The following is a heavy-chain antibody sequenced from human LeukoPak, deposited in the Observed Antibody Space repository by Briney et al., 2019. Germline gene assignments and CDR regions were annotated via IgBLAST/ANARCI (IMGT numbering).Heavy chain of an antibody. CDR3: AKDANYFDSGSYLIPIDF. D-gene: IGHD1-26*01. V-gene: IGHV3-23*01. CDR1: GFTFSRNA. Sequence: GGSLRLSCAVSGFTFSRNAMKWVRQAPGKGLEWVASISGNGLGTYYADSVKGRFNISRDNSKNTLYLHMESLRTEDTAVYYCAKDANYFDSGSYLIPIDFWGQESRVTVSS. J-gene: IGHJ4*03. CDR2: ISGNGLGT.